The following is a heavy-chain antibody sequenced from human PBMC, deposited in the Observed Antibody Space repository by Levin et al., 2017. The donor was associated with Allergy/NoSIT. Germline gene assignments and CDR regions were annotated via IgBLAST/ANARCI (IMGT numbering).Heavy chain of an antibody. CDR3: ASLALGIVDY. Sequence: SETLSLTCAVSGGSISSGGYSWSWIRQPPGKGLEWIGYIYHSGSTYYNPSLKSRVTISVDRSKNQFSLKLSSVTAADTAVYYCASLALGIVDYWGQGTLVTVSS. CDR2: IYHSGST. J-gene: IGHJ4*02. CDR1: GGSISSGGYS. V-gene: IGHV4-30-2*01. D-gene: IGHD7-27*01.